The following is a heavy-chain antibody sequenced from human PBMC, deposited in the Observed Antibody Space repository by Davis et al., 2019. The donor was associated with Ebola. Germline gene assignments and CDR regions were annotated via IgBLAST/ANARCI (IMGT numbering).Heavy chain of an antibody. CDR2: IYHSGST. CDR3: ARDQRRDFWSGYYYYYGMDV. V-gene: IGHV4-59*12. D-gene: IGHD3-3*01. Sequence: MPSETLSLTCTLPGCSISSYYCSWIRQPPGKVLERIGYIYHSGSTNYNPSLKSRLTISVDTSKNQFSLKLSSVTAADTAVYYCARDQRRDFWSGYYYYYGMDVWGQGTTVTVSS. J-gene: IGHJ6*02. CDR1: GCSISSYY.